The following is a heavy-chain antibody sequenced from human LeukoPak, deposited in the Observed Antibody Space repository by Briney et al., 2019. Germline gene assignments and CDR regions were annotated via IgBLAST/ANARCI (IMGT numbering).Heavy chain of an antibody. CDR2: ISAYNSNT. V-gene: IGHV1-18*04. Sequence: ASVKVSCKASGYTFTSYYMHWVRQAPGHGLQWMGWISAYNSNTNYAQKLQGRVTITTDTSTSTAYMELRSLRSDDTAVYYCARGIAAAGPDYWGQGTLVTVSS. CDR3: ARGIAAAGPDY. J-gene: IGHJ4*02. CDR1: GYTFTSYY. D-gene: IGHD6-13*01.